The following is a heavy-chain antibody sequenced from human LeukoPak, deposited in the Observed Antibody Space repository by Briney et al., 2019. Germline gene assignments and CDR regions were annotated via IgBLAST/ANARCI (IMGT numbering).Heavy chain of an antibody. V-gene: IGHV3-30-3*01. J-gene: IGHJ6*02. Sequence: GGSLRLSCAASGFTFSNYRMHWVRQAPGKGLEWVAVISHDGSNKYYADSVKGRFTISRDNSKNTLYLQMNSLRAEDTAVYYCVRVSGQQLADYYYYGLDVWGQGTTLTVSS. CDR2: ISHDGSNK. CDR3: VRVSGQQLADYYYYGLDV. CDR1: GFTFSNYR. D-gene: IGHD6-13*01.